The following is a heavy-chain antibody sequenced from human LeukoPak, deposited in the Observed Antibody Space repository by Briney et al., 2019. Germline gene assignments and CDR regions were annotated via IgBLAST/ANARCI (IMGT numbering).Heavy chain of an antibody. CDR2: IGTYGGDT. J-gene: IGHJ5*01. CDR1: TSR. Sequence: ASVNVSCKATSRISWVRQAPEQGPEWMGWIGTYGGDTYYAQKLQRRITVTTETSTSTVYMEQRNLRAADTAEYYCARDLWNFYDDSGYHRDFDSWRQGTLVSVSS. CDR3: ARDLWNFYDDSGYHRDFDS. V-gene: IGHV1-18*01. D-gene: IGHD3-22*01.